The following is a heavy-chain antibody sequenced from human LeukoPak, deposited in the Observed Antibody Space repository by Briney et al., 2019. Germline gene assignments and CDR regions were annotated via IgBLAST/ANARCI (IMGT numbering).Heavy chain of an antibody. CDR3: ARIGGSGSYYPPYFDY. CDR1: GGSFSGYY. J-gene: IGHJ4*02. V-gene: IGHV4-59*08. CDR2: IYYSGST. Sequence: PSETLSLTCAVYGGSFSGYYWSWIRQPPGKGLEWIGYIYYSGSTNYNPSLKSRVTISVDTSKNQFSLKLSSVTAADTAVYYCARIGGSGSYYPPYFDYWGQGTLVTVSS. D-gene: IGHD3-10*01.